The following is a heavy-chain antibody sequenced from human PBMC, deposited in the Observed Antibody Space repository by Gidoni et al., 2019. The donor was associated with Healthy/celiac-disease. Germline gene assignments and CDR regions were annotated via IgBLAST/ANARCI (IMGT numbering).Heavy chain of an antibody. CDR2: ISSSSSYI. CDR1: GFTFSSYN. V-gene: IGHV3-21*01. CDR3: ARDLQLPSPYYYYYMDV. Sequence: EVQLVESGGGLVKPGGSLRLSCAASGFTFSSYNMNWVRQAPGKGLEWVSSISSSSSYIYYADSVKGRFTISRDNAKNSLYLQMNSLRAEDTAVYYCARDLQLPSPYYYYYMDVWGKGTTVTVSS. J-gene: IGHJ6*03. D-gene: IGHD2-2*01.